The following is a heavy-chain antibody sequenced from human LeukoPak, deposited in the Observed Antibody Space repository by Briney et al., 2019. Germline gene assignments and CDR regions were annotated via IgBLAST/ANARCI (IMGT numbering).Heavy chain of an antibody. D-gene: IGHD2-15*01. CDR1: GGSINSYY. CDR3: ASFRRHCSGGSCYPDLDY. Sequence: SETLSLTCTVSGGSINSYYWSWIRQPPGRGLEWIGYIFYTGSTNYNPSLQSRVTISVDTSRNQFSLKLSSVTAADTAVYYCASFRRHCSGGSCYPDLDYWGQGTLVTVSS. J-gene: IGHJ4*02. CDR2: IFYTGST. V-gene: IGHV4-59*01.